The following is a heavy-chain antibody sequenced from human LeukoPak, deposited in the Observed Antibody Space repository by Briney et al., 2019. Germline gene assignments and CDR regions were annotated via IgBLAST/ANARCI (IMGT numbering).Heavy chain of an antibody. D-gene: IGHD3-10*01. J-gene: IGHJ4*02. CDR1: GYTFTGYY. CDR2: INPNSGGT. Sequence: ASVKVSCKASGYTFTGYYTHWVRQAPGQGLEWMGWINPNSGGTNYAQKFQGRVTMTRDTSISTAYMELSRLRSDDTAVYYCASEPHYYGSGSPSDYWGQGTLVTVSS. V-gene: IGHV1-2*02. CDR3: ASEPHYYGSGSPSDY.